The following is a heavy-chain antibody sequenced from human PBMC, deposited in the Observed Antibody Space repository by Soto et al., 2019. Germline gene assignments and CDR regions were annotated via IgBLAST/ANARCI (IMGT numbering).Heavy chain of an antibody. J-gene: IGHJ5*02. D-gene: IGHD3-22*01. CDR1: GGAISSGGYY. CDR2: IYYSGST. V-gene: IGHV4-31*03. CDR3: ARTSYDSSGTAADP. Sequence: SETLSLTCTVSGGAISSGGYYWSWIRQHPGKGLEWIGYIYYSGSTYYNPSLKSRVTISVDTSKNQFSLKLSSVTAADTAVYYCARTSYDSSGTAADPWGQGTLVTVSS.